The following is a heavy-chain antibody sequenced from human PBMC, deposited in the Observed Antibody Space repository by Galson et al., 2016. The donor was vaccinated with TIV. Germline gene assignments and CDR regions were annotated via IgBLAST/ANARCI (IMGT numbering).Heavy chain of an antibody. J-gene: IGHJ4*02. CDR1: GFTSSSYD. D-gene: IGHD6-19*01. CDR2: ISFDRSDK. V-gene: IGHV3-33*05. CDR3: ARQWQSYFFDY. Sequence: CAASGFTSSSYDMHWVRQAPGKGLEWVAIISFDRSDKYYGDSVKGRFTISRDNSKNTLYLQMNSLTAEDTAVYYCARQWQSYFFDYWGQGILVTVSS.